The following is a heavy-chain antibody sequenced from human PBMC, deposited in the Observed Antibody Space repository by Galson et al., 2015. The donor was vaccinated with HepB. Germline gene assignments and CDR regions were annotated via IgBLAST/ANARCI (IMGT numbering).Heavy chain of an antibody. CDR2: ISSSSSTI. Sequence: SLRLSCAASGFTFSSYSMNWVRQAPGKGLEWVSYISSSSSTIYYADSVKGRFTISRDNAKNSLYLQMNSLRAEDTAVYYCARAVGPWPRTGIAAAVYFDYWGQGTLVTVSS. D-gene: IGHD6-13*01. V-gene: IGHV3-48*01. CDR3: ARAVGPWPRTGIAAAVYFDY. CDR1: GFTFSSYS. J-gene: IGHJ4*02.